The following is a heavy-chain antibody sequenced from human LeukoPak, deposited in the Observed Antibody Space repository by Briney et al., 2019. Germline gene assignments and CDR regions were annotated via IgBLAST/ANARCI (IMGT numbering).Heavy chain of an antibody. CDR3: ARDPGIEEGWGAFDI. CDR2: IYYSGST. D-gene: IGHD6-13*01. Sequence: PSETLSLTCTVSGGSISSSSYYWGWIRQPPGKGLEWIGSIYYSGSTYYNPSLKSRVTISVDTSKNQFSLKLSSVTAADTAVYYCARDPGIEEGWGAFDIWGQGTMVTVSS. J-gene: IGHJ3*02. V-gene: IGHV4-39*07. CDR1: GGSISSSSYY.